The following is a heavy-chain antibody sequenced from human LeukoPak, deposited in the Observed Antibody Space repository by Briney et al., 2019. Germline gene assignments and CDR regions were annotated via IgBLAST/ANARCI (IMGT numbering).Heavy chain of an antibody. CDR2: ISGSGDCT. J-gene: IGHJ4*02. CDR1: GFTFSSYA. D-gene: IGHD3-10*01. V-gene: IGHV3-23*01. CDR3: AKDQKSTIVRGVPPGY. Sequence: GGSLRLSCAASGFTFSSYAMSWVRQAPGRGLEWVSTISGSGDCTYYADSVKGRFTISRDHSKNTLCLQMNSLSADDKAVYYCAKDQKSTIVRGVPPGYWGQGTLVTVSS.